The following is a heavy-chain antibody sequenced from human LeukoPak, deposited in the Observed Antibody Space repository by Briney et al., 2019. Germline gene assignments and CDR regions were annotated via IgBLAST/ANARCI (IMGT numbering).Heavy chain of an antibody. Sequence: GGSLRLSCAASGFTFSSYGMHWVRQAPGKGLEWVAVISYDGSNKYYADSVKGRFTISRDNSKNTLYLQMNSLRAEDTAVYYCAKVPTYDYGDYHPWFDPWGQGTLDTVSS. CDR3: AKVPTYDYGDYHPWFDP. CDR1: GFTFSSYG. V-gene: IGHV3-30*18. J-gene: IGHJ5*02. D-gene: IGHD4-17*01. CDR2: ISYDGSNK.